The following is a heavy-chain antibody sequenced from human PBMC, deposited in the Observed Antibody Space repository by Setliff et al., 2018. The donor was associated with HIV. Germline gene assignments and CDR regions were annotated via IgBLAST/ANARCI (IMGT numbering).Heavy chain of an antibody. CDR1: GFTFGSYA. CDR3: VGDLTTIVTRKVFDI. Sequence: GGSLRLSCAASGFTFGSYAMHWVRQAPGKGLEWVAVISYDGSYKYYADSVKGRFTISRDNSKNTLYVQMNSLRADDTAVYYCVGDLTTIVTRKVFDIWGQGTMVTVSS. V-gene: IGHV3-30*04. D-gene: IGHD4-4*01. J-gene: IGHJ3*02. CDR2: ISYDGSYK.